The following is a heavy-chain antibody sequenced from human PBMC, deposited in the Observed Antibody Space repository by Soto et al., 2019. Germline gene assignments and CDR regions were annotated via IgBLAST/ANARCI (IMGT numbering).Heavy chain of an antibody. CDR2: IKEDGSEK. D-gene: IGHD3-10*01. Sequence: GSLRRSCAASGFTFTIYWMSWVRQAPGKGLEWVANIKEDGSEKYYVDSVKGRFTISRDNAKNSLYLQMNSLRAEDTAVYYCARPTYYYGSGSSEYYYYYGLDVWGQGTTVTVSS. V-gene: IGHV3-7*01. J-gene: IGHJ6*02. CDR3: ARPTYYYGSGSSEYYYYYGLDV. CDR1: GFTFTIYW.